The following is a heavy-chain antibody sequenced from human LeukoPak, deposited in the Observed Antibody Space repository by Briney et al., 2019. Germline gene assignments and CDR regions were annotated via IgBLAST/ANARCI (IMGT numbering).Heavy chain of an antibody. CDR3: ARAISPGYDFWSGYYWFDP. Sequence: SETLSLTCTVSGGSISSHCWSWIRQPPGKGLEWIGYIYYSGSTNYNPSLKSRVTISVDTSKNQFSLKLSSVTAADTAVYYCARAISPGYDFWSGYYWFDPWGQGTLVTVSS. V-gene: IGHV4-59*11. D-gene: IGHD3-3*01. CDR2: IYYSGST. J-gene: IGHJ5*02. CDR1: GGSISSHC.